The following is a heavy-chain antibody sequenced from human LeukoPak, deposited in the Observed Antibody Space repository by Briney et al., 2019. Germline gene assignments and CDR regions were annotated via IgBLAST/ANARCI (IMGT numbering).Heavy chain of an antibody. CDR3: LSGGGGVVIPDDAFDI. V-gene: IGHV1-69*13. CDR1: GGTFSSYA. D-gene: IGHD3-3*01. Sequence: GASVKVSCKASGGTFSSYAISWVRQAPGQGLEWMGGIIPIFGTANYAQKFQGRVTITADESTSTAYMELSSLRSEDTAVYYCLSGGGGVVIPDDAFDIWGQGTMVTVSS. CDR2: IIPIFGTA. J-gene: IGHJ3*02.